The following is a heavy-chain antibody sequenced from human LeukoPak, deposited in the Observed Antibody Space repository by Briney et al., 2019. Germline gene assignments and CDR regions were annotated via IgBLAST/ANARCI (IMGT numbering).Heavy chain of an antibody. V-gene: IGHV3-53*01. Sequence: PGGSLRLSCAASGFTVSSNYMSWVRQAPGMGLEWVSVIYSGGSTYYADSVKGRFTISRDNSKNTLYLQMNSLRAEDTAVYYCARGRVVMTQFDYWGQGTLVTVSS. CDR1: GFTVSSNY. CDR2: IYSGGST. CDR3: ARGRVVMTQFDY. D-gene: IGHD3-22*01. J-gene: IGHJ4*02.